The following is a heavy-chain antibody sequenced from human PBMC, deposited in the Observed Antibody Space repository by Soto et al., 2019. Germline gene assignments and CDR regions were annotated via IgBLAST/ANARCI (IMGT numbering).Heavy chain of an antibody. CDR2: ISAHNGNT. CDR1: GYTFTSYG. J-gene: IGHJ4*02. D-gene: IGHD1-1*01. CDR3: ARGRYGDY. Sequence: QVHLVQSGAEVKKPGASVKVSCKASGYTFTSYGITWVRQAPGQGLEWMGWISAHNGNTDYAQKLQGRVIETRDTSQSTTYMELRRLISDDTAVYYCARGRYGDYWGQGALVTVSS. V-gene: IGHV1-18*01.